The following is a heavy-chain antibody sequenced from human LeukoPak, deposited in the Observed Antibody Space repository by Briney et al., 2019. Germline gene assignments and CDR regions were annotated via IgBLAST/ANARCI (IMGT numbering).Heavy chain of an antibody. V-gene: IGHV3-23*01. D-gene: IGHD3-10*01. Sequence: GGSLRLSCADPGITFSSLAMNWVRQAPGKGLEWVSALSAGGGTTYYADSVKGRFTISRDKSKNTLYLQMNSLRAEDTAVYYCAKGYYYGSGSFRWFDPWGQGTLVTVSS. J-gene: IGHJ5*02. CDR1: GITFSSLA. CDR2: LSAGGGTT. CDR3: AKGYYYGSGSFRWFDP.